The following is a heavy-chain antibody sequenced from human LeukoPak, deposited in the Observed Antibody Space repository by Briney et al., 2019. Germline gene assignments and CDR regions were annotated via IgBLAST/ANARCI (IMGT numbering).Heavy chain of an antibody. CDR2: IKPDESET. CDR3: GGFGYEAAVDL. D-gene: IGHD6-13*01. J-gene: IGHJ4*02. Sequence: PGGSLRLSCAASGLTFNTYWTTWVRQAPGKGLEWVANIKPDESETYYVDTVKGRFTISRDNAKNLLYLQMNSLRGEDTAVYYCGGFGYEAAVDLWGQGTLVTVSS. V-gene: IGHV3-7*01. CDR1: GLTFNTYW.